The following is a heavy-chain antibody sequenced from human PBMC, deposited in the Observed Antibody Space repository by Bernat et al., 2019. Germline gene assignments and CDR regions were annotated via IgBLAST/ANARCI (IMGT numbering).Heavy chain of an antibody. Sequence: QVQLVQSGAEVKKPGASVKVSCKASGYTFTSYGISWVRQAPGQGLEWMGWISAYNGNTNYAQKLQGRVTMTTDTPTSTAYMELRSLRSDDTAVYYCARVVQQLPPSYYGMDVWGQGTTVTVSS. CDR1: GYTFTSYG. V-gene: IGHV1-18*01. J-gene: IGHJ6*02. CDR3: ARVVQQLPPSYYGMDV. CDR2: ISAYNGNT. D-gene: IGHD6-13*01.